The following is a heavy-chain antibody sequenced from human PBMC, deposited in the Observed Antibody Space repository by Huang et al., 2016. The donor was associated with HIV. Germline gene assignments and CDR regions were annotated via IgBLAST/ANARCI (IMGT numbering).Heavy chain of an antibody. Sequence: AASGFSFSSYTLTWVRQTPDEGLEWVSTLSSSGSSIYYGDIGKAEGRLTVSRDNAKNSLYLQIKSLRAEDTAVYYCATVGWNSGSDAFYFDYWGQGTLVTVSS. D-gene: IGHD3-10*01. CDR1: GFSFSSYT. J-gene: IGHJ4*02. CDR2: LSSSGSSI. CDR3: ATVGWNSGSDAFYFDY. V-gene: IGHV3-21*06.